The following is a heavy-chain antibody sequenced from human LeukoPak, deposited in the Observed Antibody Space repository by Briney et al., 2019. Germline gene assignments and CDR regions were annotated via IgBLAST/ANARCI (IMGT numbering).Heavy chain of an antibody. CDR2: INPTGGST. CDR3: ARESTAFDY. V-gene: IGHV1-46*01. Sequence: ASVKVSCKASGYTFTSYYMHWVRQAPGQGLEWMGLINPTGGSTSYAQQFQGRISMSRDRSTSTVYMEMSSLTSEDTALYYCARESTAFDYWGQGTLVTVSS. CDR1: GYTFTSYY. J-gene: IGHJ4*02.